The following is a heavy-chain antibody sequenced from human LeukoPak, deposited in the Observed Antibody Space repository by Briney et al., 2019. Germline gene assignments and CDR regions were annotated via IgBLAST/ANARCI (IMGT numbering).Heavy chain of an antibody. J-gene: IGHJ4*02. Sequence: GGSLRLSCAASGLTFNSYWMNWVRQAPGKGLEWVSAISGSASSTYYADSVKGRFTISRDNSKNTLYLQMNSLKAEDTALYYCAKDVSQGRLLSAAAATTAFDYWGQGTLGTVSA. V-gene: IGHV3-23*01. D-gene: IGHD6-13*01. CDR3: AKDVSQGRLLSAAAATTAFDY. CDR2: ISGSASST. CDR1: GLTFNSYW.